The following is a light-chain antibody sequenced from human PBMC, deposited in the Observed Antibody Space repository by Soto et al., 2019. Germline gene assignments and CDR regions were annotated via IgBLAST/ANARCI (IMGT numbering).Light chain of an antibody. V-gene: IGKV4-1*01. CDR3: QQSYGAPFA. CDR2: WAS. Sequence: IVMTQSPDSLALSLGERATINCQSSQSLLSSPNNRNHLHGYQQKQGQPPRLLIYWASTRESGVPDRFSGSGSVTDFALTISSLQAEDVAVYYCQQSYGAPFAFGPGTKVDIK. J-gene: IGKJ3*01. CDR1: QSLLSSPNNRNH.